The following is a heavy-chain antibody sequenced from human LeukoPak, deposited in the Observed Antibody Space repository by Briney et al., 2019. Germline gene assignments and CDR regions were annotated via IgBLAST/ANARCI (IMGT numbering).Heavy chain of an antibody. V-gene: IGHV3-48*03. D-gene: IGHD5-12*01. CDR3: AREYTGSDYFDY. CDR2: ISDISTI. CDR1: GFTFSSYG. J-gene: IGHJ4*02. Sequence: GGSLRLSCAASGFTFSSYGMNWVRQAPGKGLEWVSYISDISTIFYADSVKSRFTISSDNAKNSLYLLMNSMRAEDTAVYYWAREYTGSDYFDYWGQGTLVTVSS.